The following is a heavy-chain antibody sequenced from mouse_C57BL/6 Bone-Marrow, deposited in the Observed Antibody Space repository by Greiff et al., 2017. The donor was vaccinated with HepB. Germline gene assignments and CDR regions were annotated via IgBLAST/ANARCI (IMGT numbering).Heavy chain of an antibody. CDR1: GFNIKDDY. V-gene: IGHV14-4*01. CDR2: IDPENGDT. CDR3: TTYPGAYWYFDV. J-gene: IGHJ1*03. Sequence: VQLQQSGAELVRPWASVKLSCTASGFNIKDDYMHWVKQRPEQGLEWIGWIDPENGDTEYASKFQGKATITADTSSNTAYLQLSSLTSEDTAVYYCTTYPGAYWYFDVWGTGTTVTVSS. D-gene: IGHD4-1*01.